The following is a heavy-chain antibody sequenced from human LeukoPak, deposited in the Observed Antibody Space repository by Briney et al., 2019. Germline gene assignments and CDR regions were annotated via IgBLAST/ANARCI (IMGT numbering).Heavy chain of an antibody. Sequence: AHTLPLTCTLSGVSISSGDYYCSWIRQPPGKVHEWFVYIYYSGSTYYHPPLKSRVTISVDTSKNQFSPKLSSVTAADTAVYYCARAVGHDYVWGSYRVYFDYWGKGTLVSVFS. D-gene: IGHD3-16*02. V-gene: IGHV4-30-4*01. CDR3: ARAVGHDYVWGSYRVYFDY. J-gene: IGHJ4*02. CDR1: GVSISSGDYY. CDR2: IYYSGST.